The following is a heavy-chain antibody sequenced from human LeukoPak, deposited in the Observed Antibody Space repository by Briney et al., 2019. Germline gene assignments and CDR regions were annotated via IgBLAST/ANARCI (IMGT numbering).Heavy chain of an antibody. CDR2: TYYRSKWYN. V-gene: IGHV6-1*01. Sequence: SQTLSLTCAISGDSVSSNSAAWNWIRQSPSRGLEWLGRTYYRSKWYNDYAESVKSRITINPDTSKNQFSLHLNSVTPEDTAVYYCARVRFEQQVFWFDSWGQGTLVTVS. D-gene: IGHD6-13*01. J-gene: IGHJ5*01. CDR3: ARVRFEQQVFWFDS. CDR1: GDSVSSNSAA.